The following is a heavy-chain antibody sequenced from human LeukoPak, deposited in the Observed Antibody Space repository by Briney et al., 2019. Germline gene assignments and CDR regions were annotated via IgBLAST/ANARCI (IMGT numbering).Heavy chain of an antibody. Sequence: SVKVSCKASGGTFSSYAISWVRQAPGQGLEWMGGIIPIFGTANYAQKFQGRVTITADECTSTAYMELSSLRSEDTAVYYCARAVQVFYYYYGMDVWGQGTTVTVSS. V-gene: IGHV1-69*13. CDR3: ARAVQVFYYYYGMDV. CDR1: GGTFSSYA. CDR2: IIPIFGTA. J-gene: IGHJ6*02. D-gene: IGHD1-1*01.